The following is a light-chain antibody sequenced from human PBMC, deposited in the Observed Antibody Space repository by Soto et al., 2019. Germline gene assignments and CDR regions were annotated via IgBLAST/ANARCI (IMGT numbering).Light chain of an antibody. V-gene: IGKV1-8*01. Sequence: AIRMTQSPSSFSASTGDRVTITCRASQGISSYLAWYQQKPGKAPKLLIYAASTLQSGVPSRFSGSGSGTDFTLTISSLQSEDFATYYCQQYYSYPCTFGQGTKLEIK. CDR1: QGISSY. J-gene: IGKJ2*02. CDR3: QQYYSYPCT. CDR2: AAS.